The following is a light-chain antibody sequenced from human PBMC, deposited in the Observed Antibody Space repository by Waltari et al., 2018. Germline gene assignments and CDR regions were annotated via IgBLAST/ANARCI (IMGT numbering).Light chain of an antibody. CDR3: QQYDDLPPT. Sequence: DIQMTKSPSPLSTSVGDRVTITCQASQDISNHLNWYQQKPGKAPKLLIYDASNLEIGVPSRFSGSGSGTDFTFTISSLQPEDIATYDCQQYDDLPPTFGQGTRLDI. V-gene: IGKV1-33*01. J-gene: IGKJ5*01. CDR2: DAS. CDR1: QDISNH.